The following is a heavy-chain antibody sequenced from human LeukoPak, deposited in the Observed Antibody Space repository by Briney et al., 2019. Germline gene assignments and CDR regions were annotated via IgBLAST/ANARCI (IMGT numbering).Heavy chain of an antibody. V-gene: IGHV3-7*01. CDR1: GFTFSNDW. CDR2: INQDESKK. Sequence: PGESLKISCAASGFTFSNDWMCWVRQAPGKGLEWVANINQDESKKYYADSVKGRFTISRDNAKNSLYLQMSSLTAEDTAIYYCARDHAYRADYWGQGTLVTVSS. D-gene: IGHD2-2*01. J-gene: IGHJ4*02. CDR3: ARDHAYRADY.